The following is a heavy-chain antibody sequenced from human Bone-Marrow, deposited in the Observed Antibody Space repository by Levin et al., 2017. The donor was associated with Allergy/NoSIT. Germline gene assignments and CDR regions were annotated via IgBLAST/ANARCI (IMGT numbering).Heavy chain of an antibody. Sequence: GGSLRLSCAASGFTFSNAWMSWVRQAPGKGLEWVGRIKSNTDGGTTDYAAPVKGRFTISRDDSTNTLYLQMNSLKEEDGAGDYGTSTRGIEWELPEAYWGQGTLVTVSS. CDR2: IKSNTDGGTT. CDR1: GFTFSNAW. V-gene: IGHV3-15*01. J-gene: IGHJ4*02. CDR3: TSTRGIEWELPEAY. D-gene: IGHD1-26*01.